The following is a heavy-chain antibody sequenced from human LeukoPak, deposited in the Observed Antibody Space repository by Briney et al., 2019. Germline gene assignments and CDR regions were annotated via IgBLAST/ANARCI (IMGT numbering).Heavy chain of an antibody. CDR2: IYTSGST. CDR1: GGSISSYY. D-gene: IGHD5-18*01. J-gene: IGHJ6*02. CDR3: ARSKIYSYSYSPNPSYYYYGMDV. Sequence: SETLSLTCTVSGGSISSYYWSWIRQPAGKGLEWIGRIYTSGSTNYNPSLKSRVTMSVDTSKNQFSLKLSSVTAADTAVYYCARSKIYSYSYSPNPSYYYYGMDVWGQGTTVTVSS. V-gene: IGHV4-4*07.